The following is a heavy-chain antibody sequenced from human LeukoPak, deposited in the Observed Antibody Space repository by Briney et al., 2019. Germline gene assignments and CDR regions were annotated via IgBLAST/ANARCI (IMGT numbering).Heavy chain of an antibody. D-gene: IGHD3-10*01. V-gene: IGHV3-30*02. J-gene: IGHJ4*02. CDR3: AKDRSVGYYGSGSYYEDSGRFY. CDR2: IRYDGSNK. Sequence: GGSLRLSCAASGFTFSSYGMHWVRQAPGKGLEWVAFIRYDGSNKYYADSVKGRFTISRDNSKNTLYLQMNSLRAEDTAVYYCAKDRSVGYYGSGSYYEDSGRFYWGQGTLVTVSS. CDR1: GFTFSSYG.